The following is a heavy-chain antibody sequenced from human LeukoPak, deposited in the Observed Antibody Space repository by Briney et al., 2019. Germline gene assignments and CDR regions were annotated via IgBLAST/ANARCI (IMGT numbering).Heavy chain of an antibody. CDR3: ARDGGGSNFDY. CDR2: IYYSGST. V-gene: IGHV4-59*01. D-gene: IGHD2-15*01. J-gene: IGHJ4*02. CDR1: GGSISSYY. Sequence: SETLSLTCTVSGGSISSYYWSWIRQPPGKGLEWIGYIYYSGSTNYNPSLKSRVTKSVDTSKNQFSLKLSSVTAADTAVYYCARDGGGSNFDYWGQGTLVTVSS.